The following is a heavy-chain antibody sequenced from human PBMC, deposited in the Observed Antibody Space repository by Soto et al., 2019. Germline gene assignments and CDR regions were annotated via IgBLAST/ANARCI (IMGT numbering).Heavy chain of an antibody. CDR1: GFTFSSYA. CDR3: ARDQNYYDSSGYYNTYYFDY. Sequence: PGASLRLSCAAYGFTFSSYAMHWVRQAPGKGLEWVAVISYDGSNKYYADSVKGRFTISRDNSKNTLYLQMNSLRAEDTAVYYCARDQNYYDSSGYYNTYYFDYWGQGTLVTVSS. CDR2: ISYDGSNK. D-gene: IGHD3-22*01. V-gene: IGHV3-30-3*01. J-gene: IGHJ4*02.